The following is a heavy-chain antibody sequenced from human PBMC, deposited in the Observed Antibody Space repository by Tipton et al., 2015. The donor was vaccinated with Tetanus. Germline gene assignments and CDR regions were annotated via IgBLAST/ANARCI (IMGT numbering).Heavy chain of an antibody. CDR1: GFPFRSHY. Sequence: SLRLSCTASGFPFRSHYMHWVRQVPGKGLVWVARFNGEGRSTTYADSVRGRFTITRDNAKNTLHLQMSSLRAEDAGIYYCVRRSLLNYGLDVWGQGTTVTVSS. D-gene: IGHD2-21*01. CDR2: FNGEGRST. J-gene: IGHJ6*02. CDR3: VRRSLLNYGLDV. V-gene: IGHV3-74*03.